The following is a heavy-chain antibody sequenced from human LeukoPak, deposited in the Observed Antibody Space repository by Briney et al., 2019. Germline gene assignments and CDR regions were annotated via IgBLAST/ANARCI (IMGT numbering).Heavy chain of an antibody. Sequence: GGSLRLSCVASDFIFSSYWMTWVRQAPGKGLEWVANIKQDGGETYYVGSVKGRFTISRDNAQNSLYLQMNSLRAEDTAIYYCAGGVWPRSNYWGQGTLATVSS. CDR3: AGGVWPRSNY. D-gene: IGHD6-13*01. V-gene: IGHV3-7*01. J-gene: IGHJ4*02. CDR2: IKQDGGET. CDR1: DFIFSSYW.